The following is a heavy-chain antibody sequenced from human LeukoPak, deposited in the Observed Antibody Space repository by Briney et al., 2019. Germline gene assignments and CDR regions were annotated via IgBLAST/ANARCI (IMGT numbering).Heavy chain of an antibody. J-gene: IGHJ6*02. D-gene: IGHD3-10*01. V-gene: IGHV1-69*01. CDR2: IIPIFGTA. CDR3: ARVGRITMVRGVIDYYYYGMDV. Sequence: ASVKVSCKASGGTFSSYAISWVRQAPGQGLEWMGGIIPIFGTANYAQKFQGRVTITADESTSTAYMELSSLRSEDTALYYCARVGRITMVRGVIDYYYYGMDVWGQGTTVTVSS. CDR1: GGTFSSYA.